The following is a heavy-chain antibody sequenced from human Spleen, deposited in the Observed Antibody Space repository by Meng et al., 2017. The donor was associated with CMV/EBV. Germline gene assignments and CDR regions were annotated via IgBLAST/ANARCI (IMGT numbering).Heavy chain of an antibody. CDR1: GFTFDDYG. Sequence: GESLKISCAASGFTFDDYGMNWVRQAPGKGLEWVSSISSSSSYIYYADSVKGRFTISRDNAKNSLYLQMNSRRAEDTAVYYCAREAGGNAFDIWGQGTMVTVSS. D-gene: IGHD3-16*01. CDR3: AREAGGNAFDI. CDR2: ISSSSSYI. J-gene: IGHJ3*02. V-gene: IGHV3-21*01.